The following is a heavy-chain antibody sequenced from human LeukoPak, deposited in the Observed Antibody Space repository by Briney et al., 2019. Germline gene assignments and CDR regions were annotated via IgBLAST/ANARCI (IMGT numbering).Heavy chain of an antibody. Sequence: ASVKVSCKASGYTFIGYYMHWVRQAPGQGLECMGWINPTSGDTNYAQKFQGRLTMTRDTSISTAYMELSRLRSYDTAVYYCARGLLAAAATLDYWGQGTLVTVSS. D-gene: IGHD6-13*01. J-gene: IGHJ4*02. CDR3: ARGLLAAAATLDY. CDR2: INPTSGDT. CDR1: GYTFIGYY. V-gene: IGHV1-2*02.